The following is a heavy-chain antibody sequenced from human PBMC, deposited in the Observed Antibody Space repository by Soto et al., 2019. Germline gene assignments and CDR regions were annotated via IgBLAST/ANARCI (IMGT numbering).Heavy chain of an antibody. CDR1: GGTFSSYA. Sequence: QVQLVQSGAEVKEPGSSVKVSCQASGGTFSSYALSWVRQAPGQGLEWMGGIIPLFRRPDYAQKFQGRVTITADESTSTAYMGLSSLRSEDTAIYYCARDNGRPQLGGNYYYITDVWGQGTTITVSS. CDR3: ARDNGRPQLGGNYYYITDV. D-gene: IGHD3-3*02. CDR2: IIPLFRRP. J-gene: IGHJ6*02. V-gene: IGHV1-69*12.